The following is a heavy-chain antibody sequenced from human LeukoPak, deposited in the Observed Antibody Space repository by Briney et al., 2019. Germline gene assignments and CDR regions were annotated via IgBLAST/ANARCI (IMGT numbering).Heavy chain of an antibody. V-gene: IGHV3-64*01. CDR2: ISSNGGST. CDR1: GFTSSNYA. D-gene: IGHD1-26*01. J-gene: IGHJ4*02. CDR3: ARAPLGYYFDY. Sequence: GGSLRLSCAASGFTSSNYAMTWVRQAPGKGLEYVSAISSNGGSTYYANSVKGRFTISRDNSKNTLYLQMGSLRAEDMAVYCCARAPLGYYFDYWGQGTLVTVSS.